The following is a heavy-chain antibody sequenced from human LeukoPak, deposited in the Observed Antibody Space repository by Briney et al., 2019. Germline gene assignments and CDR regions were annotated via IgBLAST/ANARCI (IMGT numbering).Heavy chain of an antibody. CDR3: ARDPDSAYEWGPFDP. CDR2: TYYRSKWSN. J-gene: IGHJ5*02. V-gene: IGHV6-1*01. Sequence: SQTLSLTCAISGDSVSSNSASWNWIRQSPSRGLEWLGRTYYRSKWSNDYAVSVKGRITINPDTSKNQFSLQLDSVTPEDTAVYYCARDPDSAYEWGPFDPWGQGTLVTVSS. CDR1: GDSVSSNSAS. D-gene: IGHD1-26*01.